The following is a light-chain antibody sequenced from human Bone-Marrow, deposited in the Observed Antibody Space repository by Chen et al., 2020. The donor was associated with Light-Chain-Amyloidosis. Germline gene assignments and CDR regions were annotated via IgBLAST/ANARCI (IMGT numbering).Light chain of an antibody. J-gene: IGLJ2*01. CDR2: RDT. CDR1: DLPTKY. CDR3: QSADRGGTEEVI. Sequence: SYELTQPPSVSVSPGQTARITCSGDDLPTKYAYWYQQKPGQAPVLVIHRDTERPSGIAERFSGASSGTTATLTISGVQAEDEADYHCQSADRGGTEEVIVGGGSKLTVL. V-gene: IGLV3-25*03.